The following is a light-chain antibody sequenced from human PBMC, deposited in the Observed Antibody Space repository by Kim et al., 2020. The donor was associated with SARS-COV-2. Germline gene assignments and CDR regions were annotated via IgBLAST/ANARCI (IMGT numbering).Light chain of an antibody. CDR1: QSISSY. CDR3: QQSYSTPQMYT. J-gene: IGKJ2*01. V-gene: IGKV1-39*01. CDR2: AAS. Sequence: SVGDRVTITCRARQSISSYLNWDQQKTGKAPKLLIYAASSLQSGVPSRFSGSGSGTDFTLTISSLQPGDSATYYCQQSYSTPQMYTFGQGTKLEI.